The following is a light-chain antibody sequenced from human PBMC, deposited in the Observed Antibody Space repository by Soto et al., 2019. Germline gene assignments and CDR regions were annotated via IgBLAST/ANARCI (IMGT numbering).Light chain of an antibody. CDR1: SGHSSYA. J-gene: IGLJ3*02. CDR2: LNNDGSH. CDR3: QTWGTGFLV. Sequence: QPLLTQSPSASASLGASVKLTCTLSSGHSSYAIAWHQQQPEKGPRYLMKLNNDGSHNKGDGIPDRFSGSSSGAERYLTISSLQSEDEADYYCQTWGTGFLVFGGGTKVTVL. V-gene: IGLV4-69*01.